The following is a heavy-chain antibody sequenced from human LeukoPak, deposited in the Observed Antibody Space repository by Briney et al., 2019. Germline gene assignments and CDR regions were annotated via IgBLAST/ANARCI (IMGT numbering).Heavy chain of an antibody. D-gene: IGHD4-23*01. V-gene: IGHV4-34*01. CDR2: INHSGST. CDR1: GGSFSGYY. CDR3: ARRRAGKNYFDY. Sequence: HPSETLSLTCAVYGGSFSGYYWSWIRQPPGKGLEWIGEINHSGSTNYNPSLKSRVTISVDTSKNQFSLKLSSVTAADTAVYYCARRRAGKNYFDYWGQGTLVTVSS. J-gene: IGHJ4*02.